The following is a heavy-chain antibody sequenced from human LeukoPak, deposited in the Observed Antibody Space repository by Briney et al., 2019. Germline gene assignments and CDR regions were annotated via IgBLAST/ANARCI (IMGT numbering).Heavy chain of an antibody. D-gene: IGHD6-19*01. CDR1: GLTLSNNY. Sequence: GGSLRLSCAASGLTLSNNYMSWVRQAPGKGLEWVSVMYRGGSTYYADAVKGRFSISRDNSKNTLYLQMNSLRAEDTAVYYCAKSPIAVASFDYWGQGTLVTVSS. V-gene: IGHV3-66*01. J-gene: IGHJ4*02. CDR3: AKSPIAVASFDY. CDR2: MYRGGST.